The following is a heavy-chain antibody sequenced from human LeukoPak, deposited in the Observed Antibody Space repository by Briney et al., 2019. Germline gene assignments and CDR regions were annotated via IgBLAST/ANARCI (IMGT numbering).Heavy chain of an antibody. J-gene: IGHJ5*02. CDR1: GGTFSSYA. V-gene: IGHV1-69*04. Sequence: SVKVSCKASGGTFSSYAISWVRQAPGQGLEWMGRIIPILGIANYAQKFQGRVTITADKSTSTAYMELSSLRSEDTAAYYCARVDGYYWFDPWGQGTLVTVSS. D-gene: IGHD5-24*01. CDR2: IIPILGIA. CDR3: ARVDGYYWFDP.